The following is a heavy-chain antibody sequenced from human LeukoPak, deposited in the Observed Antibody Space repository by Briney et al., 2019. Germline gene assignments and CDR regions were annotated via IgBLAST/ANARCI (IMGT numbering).Heavy chain of an antibody. Sequence: SVKVSCMASGFTFTSSAMQWVRQARGQLLEWIGWIVVGSGNTNYAQKFQERVTITRDMSTSTAYMELSSLRSEDTAVYYCAAESLAVASDYYYYGMDVWGQGTTVTVSS. CDR1: GFTFTSSA. CDR3: AAESLAVASDYYYYGMDV. V-gene: IGHV1-58*02. D-gene: IGHD6-19*01. CDR2: IVVGSGNT. J-gene: IGHJ6*02.